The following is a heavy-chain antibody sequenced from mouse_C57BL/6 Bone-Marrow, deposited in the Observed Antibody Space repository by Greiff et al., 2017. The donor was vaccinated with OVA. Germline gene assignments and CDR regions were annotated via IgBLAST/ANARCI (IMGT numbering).Heavy chain of an antibody. CDR1: GYAFSNYW. Sequence: QVQLQQSGAELVKPGASVKISCKASGYAFSNYWLNWVKQRPGKGLEWMGKIFPGDGDTNYNGKFKDKATRTADKSSSTANMQVSSLNSEDSGVFFCARGGFWGQGTTLTVSS. CDR3: ARGGF. V-gene: IGHV1-80*01. CDR2: IFPGDGDT. J-gene: IGHJ2*01.